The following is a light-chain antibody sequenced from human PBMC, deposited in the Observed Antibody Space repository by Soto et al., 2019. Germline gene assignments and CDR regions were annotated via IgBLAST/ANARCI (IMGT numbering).Light chain of an antibody. J-gene: IGKJ1*01. Sequence: DIPMTQSPSSVSASVGDRGTITCRASQGISSWLASYQQKPGKAPKLLIYAASSLQSGVPSRFSGSGSGTDFTLTISSLQPEDFATYYCQQANSFPPWTFGQGTKVEIK. CDR1: QGISSW. V-gene: IGKV1-12*01. CDR2: AAS. CDR3: QQANSFPPWT.